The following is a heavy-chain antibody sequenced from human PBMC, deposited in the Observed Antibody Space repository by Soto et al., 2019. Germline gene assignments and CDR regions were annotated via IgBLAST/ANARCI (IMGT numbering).Heavy chain of an antibody. Sequence: SLRLSCAASGFSFSSYGMHWVRQAPGKGLEWVAVISNDGSYKYYADSVKGRFTISRDNSKNTLYLQMNSLRAEDTAVYYCAKDKTIFGVVITPMNVWGQGTTVTVSS. CDR3: AKDKTIFGVVITPMNV. CDR1: GFSFSSYG. J-gene: IGHJ6*02. CDR2: ISNDGSYK. D-gene: IGHD3-3*01. V-gene: IGHV3-30*18.